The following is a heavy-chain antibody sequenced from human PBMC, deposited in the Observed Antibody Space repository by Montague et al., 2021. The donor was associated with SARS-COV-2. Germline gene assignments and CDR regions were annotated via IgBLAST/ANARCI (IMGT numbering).Heavy chain of an antibody. D-gene: IGHD3-3*01. V-gene: IGHV4-4*02. CDR1: GGSISSREW. CDR2: IHQSESGXT. CDR3: GGTWVYFSPVDV. Sequence: SETLSLTCAVSGGSISSREWWSWVRQPPSKGLEWIGEIHQSESGXTNXXXXLKSRVTISIDQSRNYFSLNLTSMPAADTAVYYCGGTWVYFSPVDVWGQGTTVIVSS. J-gene: IGHJ6*02.